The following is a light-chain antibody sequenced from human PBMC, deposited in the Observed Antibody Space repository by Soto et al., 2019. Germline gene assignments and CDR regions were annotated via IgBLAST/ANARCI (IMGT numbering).Light chain of an antibody. CDR3: SSYTSSSTPLYV. V-gene: IGLV2-14*01. Sequence: QSVLTQSASVSGSPGQSITISCTGTSSDVGGYNYVSWYQQHPGKAPKLMIYEVSNRPSGVSNRFSGSKSGNTASLTISGLQAEDEADYYCSSYTSSSTPLYVFGTGTKV. J-gene: IGLJ1*01. CDR2: EVS. CDR1: SSDVGGYNY.